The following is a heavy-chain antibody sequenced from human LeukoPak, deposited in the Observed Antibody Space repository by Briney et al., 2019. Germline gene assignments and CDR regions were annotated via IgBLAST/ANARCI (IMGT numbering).Heavy chain of an antibody. CDR3: ARDITMVRGIDY. Sequence: ASVKVSCKASGGTFSSYAISWVRQAPGQGLEWMGRITPILGIANYAQKFQGRVTITADKSTSTAYMELSSLRSEDTAVYYCARDITMVRGIDYWGQGTLVTVSS. D-gene: IGHD3-10*01. J-gene: IGHJ4*02. CDR2: ITPILGIA. CDR1: GGTFSSYA. V-gene: IGHV1-69*04.